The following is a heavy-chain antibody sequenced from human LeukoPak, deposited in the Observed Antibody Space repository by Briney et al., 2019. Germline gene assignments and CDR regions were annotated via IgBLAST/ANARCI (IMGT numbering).Heavy chain of an antibody. CDR3: TKDKVQQWLTPFDY. CDR2: ISSSSSYI. V-gene: IGHV3-21*04. Sequence: GGSLRLSCAASGFTFSSYSMNWLRQAPGKGLEWVSSISSSSSYIYYADSVKGRSTISRDNSKNTLYLQMNSLRAEDTAVYYCTKDKVQQWLTPFDYWGQGTLVIVSS. D-gene: IGHD6-19*01. J-gene: IGHJ4*02. CDR1: GFTFSSYS.